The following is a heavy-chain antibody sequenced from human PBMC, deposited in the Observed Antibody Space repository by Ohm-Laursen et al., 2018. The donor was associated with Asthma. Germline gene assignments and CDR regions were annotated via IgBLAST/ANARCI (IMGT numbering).Heavy chain of an antibody. D-gene: IGHD6-13*01. CDR1: GFGFKHVW. CDR3: ARYSLAAAGRFFDY. CDR2: ISSSSSYI. Sequence: SLRLSCAAAGFGFKHVWMNWVRQAPGKGLEWVSSISSSSSYIYYADSVKGRFTISRDNAKNSLYLQMNSLRAEDTAVYYCARYSLAAAGRFFDYWGQGTLVTVSS. J-gene: IGHJ4*02. V-gene: IGHV3-21*01.